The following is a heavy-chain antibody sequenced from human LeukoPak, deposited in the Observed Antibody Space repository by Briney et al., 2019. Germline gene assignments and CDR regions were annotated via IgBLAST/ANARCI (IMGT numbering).Heavy chain of an antibody. V-gene: IGHV3-48*03. D-gene: IGHD2-21*01. CDR3: AKRRGEDYFDY. CDR1: EFAFRDFRFYE. J-gene: IGHJ4*02. Sequence: GGSLRLSCAVSEFAFRDFRFYEMYWVRKAPGKGLEWVSYISSSGGTRYYADSVRGRFTISRDNSENTMYLQMNSLRVEDTAIYYCAKRRGEDYFDYWGQGSLVTVSS. CDR2: ISSSGGTR.